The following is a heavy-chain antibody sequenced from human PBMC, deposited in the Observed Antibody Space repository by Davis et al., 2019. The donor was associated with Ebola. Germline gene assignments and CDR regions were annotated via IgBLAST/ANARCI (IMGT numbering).Heavy chain of an antibody. CDR2: INAGNGNT. CDR1: GYTITRYA. Sequence: AASVKVSCKASGYTITRYAMQWVRQAPGQGLEWMGWINAGNGNTKYSQKFQGRVTITRDTSASTAYMELSSLRSEDTAVYYCARDGGSYFPWFDPWGQGTLVTVSS. V-gene: IGHV1-3*01. J-gene: IGHJ5*02. CDR3: ARDGGSYFPWFDP. D-gene: IGHD1-26*01.